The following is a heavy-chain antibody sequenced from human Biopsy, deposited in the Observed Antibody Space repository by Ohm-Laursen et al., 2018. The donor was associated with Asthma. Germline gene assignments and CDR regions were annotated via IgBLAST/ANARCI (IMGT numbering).Heavy chain of an antibody. CDR3: VRGSSSWHHGPFHYYYGLDV. Sequence: SQTLSLTCSLSSGSGGYMRSGNYYWGWIRQPPGKGLEWIGSIYYSGTTYYNPSLRSRVTVSADTSKNQFSVKLTSVTAADTAVYYCVRGSSSWHHGPFHYYYGLDVWGQGTTATVSS. V-gene: IGHV4-39*01. CDR2: IYYSGTT. J-gene: IGHJ6*02. D-gene: IGHD6-13*01. CDR1: SGSGGYMRSGNYY.